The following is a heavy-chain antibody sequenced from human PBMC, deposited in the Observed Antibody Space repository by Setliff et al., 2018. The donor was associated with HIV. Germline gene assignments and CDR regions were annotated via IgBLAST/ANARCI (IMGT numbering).Heavy chain of an antibody. Sequence: PGGSLRLSCAASGFTFNKAWMNWVRQAPGEGLEWVGRIKTESDGGAIDYAAPVKGRFTISRDDSKNTLYLQMNSLRAEDTAVYYCAKIQNPQGYYYDSSGYYPHPGSPDYWGQGTLVTVSS. D-gene: IGHD3-22*01. V-gene: IGHV3-15*01. J-gene: IGHJ4*02. CDR1: GFTFNKAW. CDR3: AKIQNPQGYYYDSSGYYPHPGSPDY. CDR2: IKTESDGGAI.